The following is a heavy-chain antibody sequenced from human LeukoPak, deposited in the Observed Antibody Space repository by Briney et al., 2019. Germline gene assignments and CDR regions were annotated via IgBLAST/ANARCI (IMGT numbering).Heavy chain of an antibody. CDR1: GFTVSNDY. Sequence: GGSLRLSCAACGFTVSNDYMSWVRQAPGKGLQCVSLICTRGATSYADFVKGRFTISMDISKNTLYLQMNSLRAEDSALYYCERVRELSFDYWGHGTLVTVSS. CDR3: ERVRELSFDY. J-gene: IGHJ4*01. D-gene: IGHD1-26*01. V-gene: IGHV3-53*01. CDR2: ICTRGAT.